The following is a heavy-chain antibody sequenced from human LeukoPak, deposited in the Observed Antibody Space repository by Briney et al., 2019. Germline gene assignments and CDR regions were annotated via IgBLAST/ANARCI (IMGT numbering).Heavy chain of an antibody. CDR1: GGSISSSSYY. CDR3: ARRGGDSSGYTLDY. J-gene: IGHJ4*02. Sequence: SETLSLTCTVSGGSISSSSYYWGWTRQPPGKGLEWIGSVYYIGSTYYNPSLKSRVTISVDTSKNQFSLKLSSVTAADTAVYYCARRGGDSSGYTLDYWGQGTLVTVSS. CDR2: VYYIGST. D-gene: IGHD3-22*01. V-gene: IGHV4-39*01.